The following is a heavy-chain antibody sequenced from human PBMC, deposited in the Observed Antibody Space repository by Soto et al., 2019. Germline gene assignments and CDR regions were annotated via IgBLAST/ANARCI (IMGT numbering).Heavy chain of an antibody. D-gene: IGHD3-10*01. J-gene: IGHJ6*02. CDR1: GFTVSVNY. V-gene: IGHV3-53*01. CDR3: ARDQFYGSASSNYIYQYYYGMDV. Sequence: LRLSCAASGFTVSVNYMSWVRQAPGKGLEWVSVVDTGGSTYYADSVKGRFTISRDNSKNTLYLQMNNLRVGDTAVYYCARDQFYGSASSNYIYQYYYGMDVWGQGTTVTVSS. CDR2: VDTGGST.